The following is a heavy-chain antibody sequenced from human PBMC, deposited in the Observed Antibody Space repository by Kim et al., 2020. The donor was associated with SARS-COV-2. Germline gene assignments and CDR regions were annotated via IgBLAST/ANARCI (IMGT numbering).Heavy chain of an antibody. Sequence: ASVKVSCKASGYTVSYYGFTWVRQAPGQGLEWVGWISADSGNTDYAQKLQGRVTMTADTSTSTAYMELRSLKSDDTAVYYCAVGLAGGYSYDGMDVWGQGTSVTVSS. CDR3: AVGLAGGYSYDGMDV. CDR2: ISADSGNT. D-gene: IGHD3-22*01. V-gene: IGHV1-18*01. J-gene: IGHJ6*02. CDR1: GYTVSYYG.